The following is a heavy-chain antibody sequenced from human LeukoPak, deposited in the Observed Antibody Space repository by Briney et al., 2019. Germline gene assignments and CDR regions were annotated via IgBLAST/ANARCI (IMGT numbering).Heavy chain of an antibody. CDR3: ARARFTSGWLEPLDY. V-gene: IGHV3-7*01. J-gene: IGHJ4*02. CDR1: GFTFSSYW. D-gene: IGHD6-19*01. CDR2: IKQDGSEK. Sequence: GGSLRLSCAASGFTFSSYWMSWVRQAPGKGLEWVANIKQDGSEKYYVDSVKGRFTISRDNAKNSLYLQMNSLRAEDTAVYYCARARFTSGWLEPLDYWGQGTLVTVSS.